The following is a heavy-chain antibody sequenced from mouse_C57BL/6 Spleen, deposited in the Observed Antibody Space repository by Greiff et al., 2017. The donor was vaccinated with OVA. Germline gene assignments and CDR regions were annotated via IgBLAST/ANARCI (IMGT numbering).Heavy chain of an antibody. Sequence: VQLQQPGAELVKPGASVKLSCKASGYTFTSYWMHWVKQRPGQGLEWIGMIHPNSGSTNYNEKFKSKATLTVEKSSSTAYMQLSSLTSEDSAVYYCARSYDGYPAWFAYWGQGTLVTVSA. V-gene: IGHV1-64*01. CDR3: ARSYDGYPAWFAY. CDR1: GYTFTSYW. D-gene: IGHD2-3*01. CDR2: IHPNSGST. J-gene: IGHJ3*01.